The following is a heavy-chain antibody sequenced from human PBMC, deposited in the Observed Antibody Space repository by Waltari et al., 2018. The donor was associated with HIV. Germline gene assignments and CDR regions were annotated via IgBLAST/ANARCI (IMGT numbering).Heavy chain of an antibody. CDR3: ARGSGSTYGDSFDM. D-gene: IGHD1-26*01. CDR1: ADSSTSRSYS. V-gene: IGHV4-39*02. J-gene: IGHJ3*02. CDR2: VYYGGTN. Sequence: QLPLQESGPGLVKPWDTLSLTCPVPADSSTSRSYSWGWIRQAPGKGLEWIGSVYYGGTNYYNPSLKRRATVSADTSRRQFSLRLSAVTAEDTAIYYCARGSGSTYGDSFDMWGQGTRVIVSS.